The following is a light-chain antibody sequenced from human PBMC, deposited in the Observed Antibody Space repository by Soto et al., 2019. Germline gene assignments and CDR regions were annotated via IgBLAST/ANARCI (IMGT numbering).Light chain of an antibody. CDR2: EVN. Sequence: QSALTQPASVSGSPGQSITISCTGTSSDIGAYIFVSWYQQHPGNAPRLMIYEVNNRPSGVPNRFSGSKSGNTASLTISGLQAEDEADYYCSSKTSSRTPFVFGTGTKVTVL. CDR1: SSDIGAYIF. CDR3: SSKTSSRTPFV. J-gene: IGLJ1*01. V-gene: IGLV2-14*01.